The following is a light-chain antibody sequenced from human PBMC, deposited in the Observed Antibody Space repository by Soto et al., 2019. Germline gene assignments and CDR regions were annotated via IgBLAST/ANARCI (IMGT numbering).Light chain of an antibody. CDR3: RSYASRTHLL. Sequence: QSALTQPASVSGSPGQSISISCTGSSSDVGGYDYVSWYQQHPGKAPKLMIYEVKDRPSGVSDRFSGSKSGNTASLTISGLQAEDEADYYCRSYASRTHLLFGGGTKLTVL. CDR1: SSDVGGYDY. J-gene: IGLJ3*02. CDR2: EVK. V-gene: IGLV2-14*01.